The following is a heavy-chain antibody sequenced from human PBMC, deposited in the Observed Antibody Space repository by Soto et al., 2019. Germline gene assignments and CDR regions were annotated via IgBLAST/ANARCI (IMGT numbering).Heavy chain of an antibody. CDR1: GYTFTSYD. CDR3: ARGVGDDFWSGYYTGIGSENYFDY. D-gene: IGHD3-3*01. V-gene: IGHV1-8*01. J-gene: IGHJ4*02. Sequence: VKVSCKASGYTFTSYDINWVRQATGQGLEWMGWMNPNSGNTGYAQKFQGRVTMTRNTSISTAYMELSSLRSEDTAVYYCARGVGDDFWSGYYTGIGSENYFDYWGQGTLVTVSS. CDR2: MNPNSGNT.